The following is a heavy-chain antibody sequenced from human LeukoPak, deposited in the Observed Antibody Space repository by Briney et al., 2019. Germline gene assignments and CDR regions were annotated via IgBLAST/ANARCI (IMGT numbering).Heavy chain of an antibody. CDR2: IRYDGSNK. D-gene: IGHD3-9*01. CDR1: GFTFSSYG. J-gene: IGHJ6*03. V-gene: IGHV3-30*02. Sequence: PGGSLRLSCAASGFTFSSYGLHWVRQAPGKGLEWVAFIRYDGSNKYYADSVKGRFTISRDNSKNTLYLQMNSLRAEDTAVYYCAKSQCLRYFDWLLPYYYYYYMDVWGKGTTVTISS. CDR3: AKSQCLRYFDWLLPYYYYYYMDV.